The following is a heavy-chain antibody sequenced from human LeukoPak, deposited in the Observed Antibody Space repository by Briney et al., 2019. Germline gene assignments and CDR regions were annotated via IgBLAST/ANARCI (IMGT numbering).Heavy chain of an antibody. CDR2: INWNGGST. D-gene: IGHD3-10*01. Sequence: PGGSLRLSCAASGFMFADHGMTWVRQVPGKGLEWVSGINWNGGSTGYVDSVKGRFTISRDNAKNSLYLQMNSLRAEDTAVYYCACYSSGSYKYWGQGTLVTVSS. V-gene: IGHV3-20*04. J-gene: IGHJ4*02. CDR3: ACYSSGSYKY. CDR1: GFMFADHG.